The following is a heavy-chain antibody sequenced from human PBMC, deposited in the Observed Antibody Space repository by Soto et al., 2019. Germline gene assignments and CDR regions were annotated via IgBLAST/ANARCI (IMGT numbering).Heavy chain of an antibody. CDR2: IIPIFGTA. D-gene: IGHD2-2*01. J-gene: IGHJ4*02. V-gene: IGHV1-69*01. CDR1: GGTFSSYA. Sequence: KVSCKASGGTFSSYAISWVRQAPGQGLEWMGGIIPIFGTANYAQKFQGRVTITADESTSTAYMELSSLRSEDTAVYYCARVGVPAAHYFDYWGQGTLVTVSS. CDR3: ARVGVPAAHYFDY.